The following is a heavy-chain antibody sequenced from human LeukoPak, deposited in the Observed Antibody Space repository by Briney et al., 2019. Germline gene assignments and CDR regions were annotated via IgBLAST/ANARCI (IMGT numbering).Heavy chain of an antibody. CDR3: TLPWGSGSYYDY. CDR2: VKSKTDGGTT. J-gene: IGHJ4*02. Sequence: PGGSLRLSCAASGFTFSNAWLNWVRQAPGKGLEWVGHVKSKTDGGTTDYAAPVKGRFTISRDDSKNTRFLQMNSLKTEDTAVYYCTLPWGSGSYYDYWGQGTPVTVSS. CDR1: GFTFSNAW. D-gene: IGHD3-10*01. V-gene: IGHV3-15*01.